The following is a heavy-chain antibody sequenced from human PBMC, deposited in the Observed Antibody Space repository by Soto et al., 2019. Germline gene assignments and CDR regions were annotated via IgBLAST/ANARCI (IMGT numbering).Heavy chain of an antibody. Sequence: SETLSLTCTVSGGSISSYYWSWIRQPAGKGLEWIGRIYTSGSTNYNPSLKSRVTMSVDTSKNQFSLKLSSVTAADTAVYYCARDQDSSGWYYFDYWGKGTLVTVSS. J-gene: IGHJ4*02. CDR1: GGSISSYY. D-gene: IGHD6-19*01. V-gene: IGHV4-4*07. CDR3: ARDQDSSGWYYFDY. CDR2: IYTSGST.